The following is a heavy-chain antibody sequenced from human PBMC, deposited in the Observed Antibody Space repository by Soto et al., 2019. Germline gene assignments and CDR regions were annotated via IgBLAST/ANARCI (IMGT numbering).Heavy chain of an antibody. Sequence: GGSLRLSCAASGFTFSSYSMNWVRQAPGKGLEWVSSISSSSSYIYYADSVKGRFTISRDNAKNSLYLQMNSLRAEDTAVYYCARDQGVVTPLGIGYWGQGTLVTGSS. CDR1: GFTFSSYS. CDR3: ARDQGVVTPLGIGY. D-gene: IGHD2-21*02. J-gene: IGHJ4*02. V-gene: IGHV3-21*01. CDR2: ISSSSSYI.